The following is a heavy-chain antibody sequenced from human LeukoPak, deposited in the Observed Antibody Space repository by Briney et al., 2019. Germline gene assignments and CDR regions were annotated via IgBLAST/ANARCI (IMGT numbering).Heavy chain of an antibody. CDR3: ARDGTAAGLYFDL. D-gene: IGHD6-13*01. V-gene: IGHV3-7*01. CDR2: IRQDGGEK. J-gene: IGHJ4*01. CDR1: GFTFSSYW. Sequence: GGSLRLSCAVSGFTFSSYWMNWVRQAPGKGLEWVASIRQDGGEKSYVDSVKGRFTISRDNTKNSLYLQMSSLRAEDTAVYYCARDGTAAGLYFDLWGQGTMVTVSS.